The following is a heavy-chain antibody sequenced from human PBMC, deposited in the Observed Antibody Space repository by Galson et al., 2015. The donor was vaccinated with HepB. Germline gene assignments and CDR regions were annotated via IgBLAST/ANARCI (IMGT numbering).Heavy chain of an antibody. CDR3: ARDYGYSSSWYSNWFDP. CDR1: GGTFSSYA. J-gene: IGHJ5*02. Sequence: SVKVSCKASGGTFSSYAISWVRQAPGQGLEWMGGIIPIFGTANYAQKFQGRVTITADESTSTAYMELSSLRSEDTAVYYCARDYGYSSSWYSNWFDPWGQGTLVTVSS. V-gene: IGHV1-69*13. CDR2: IIPIFGTA. D-gene: IGHD6-13*01.